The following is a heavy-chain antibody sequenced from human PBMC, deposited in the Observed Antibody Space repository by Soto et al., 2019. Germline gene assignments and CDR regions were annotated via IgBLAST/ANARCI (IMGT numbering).Heavy chain of an antibody. CDR3: ARYCSGGSCYLGP. V-gene: IGHV4-59*01. CDR2: MYHSGST. Sequence: SETLSLTCTVSCGSISPYYWSWIRQPPGKGLEWIGYMYHSGSTNYNPSLKSRVTISVDTSKNQFSLKLSSVTAADTAVYYCARYCSGGSCYLGPWGQGTLVTVSS. D-gene: IGHD2-15*01. J-gene: IGHJ5*02. CDR1: CGSISPYY.